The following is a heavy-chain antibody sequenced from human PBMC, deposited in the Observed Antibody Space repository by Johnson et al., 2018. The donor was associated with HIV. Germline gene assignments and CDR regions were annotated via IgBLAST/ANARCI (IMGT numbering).Heavy chain of an antibody. CDR1: GFSFSSYG. CDR2: ISFDGLNK. Sequence: QVQLVESGGGVVQPGRSLRLSCAASGFSFSSYGMHWVRQAPGKGLEWVAVISFDGLNKNYADSVQGQFTISRDNSKNTLFLHLNSLGADDTAVYYCAKDPPGPVGSPDAFDIWGQGTMVTVSS. D-gene: IGHD1-26*01. V-gene: IGHV3-30*18. J-gene: IGHJ3*02. CDR3: AKDPPGPVGSPDAFDI.